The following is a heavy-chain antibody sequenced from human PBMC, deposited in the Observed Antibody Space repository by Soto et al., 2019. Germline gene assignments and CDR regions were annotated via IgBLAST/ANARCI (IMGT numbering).Heavy chain of an antibody. CDR2: INHSGST. CDR1: GGSFSGYY. Sequence: SETLSLTCAVYGGSFSGYYWSWIRQPPGKGLEWIGEINHSGSTNYNPSLKSRVTISVDTSKNQFSLKLSSVTAADTAVYYCARGIAAAGGYYYYYGMDVWGQGTTVTVSS. V-gene: IGHV4-34*01. J-gene: IGHJ6*02. D-gene: IGHD6-13*01. CDR3: ARGIAAAGGYYYYYGMDV.